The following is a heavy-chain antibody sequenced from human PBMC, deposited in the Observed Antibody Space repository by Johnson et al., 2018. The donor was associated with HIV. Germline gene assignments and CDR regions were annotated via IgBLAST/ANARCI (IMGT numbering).Heavy chain of an antibody. CDR2: IKSTTSGGAV. D-gene: IGHD6-13*01. Sequence: VQLVESGGGLVKPGGSLRLSCAASGFTFTNAWMTWVRQAPGKGLAWIGRIKSTTSGGAVDYAAPVKGTFTISRDDSKNTLYLQMNSLKTEDTAMYFCTTTAFIKAAGGTRPLDIWGQGTMVTVSS. CDR3: TTTAFIKAAGGTRPLDI. CDR1: GFTFTNAW. V-gene: IGHV3-15*01. J-gene: IGHJ3*02.